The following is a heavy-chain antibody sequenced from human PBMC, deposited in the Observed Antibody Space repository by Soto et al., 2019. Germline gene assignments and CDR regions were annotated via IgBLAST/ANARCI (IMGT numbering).Heavy chain of an antibody. D-gene: IGHD6-13*01. CDR3: ARGGSSWSGAWYFEL. J-gene: IGHJ2*01. V-gene: IGHV4-59*01. Sequence: PSETLSLTCTVSGGSISHYYWSWIRQPPGKGLEWIGYIYYSGSANYNPSLKSRVIISVDTSKNQFSLKLSSVTAADTAVYFCARGGSSWSGAWYFELWGRGTLVTVSS. CDR2: IYYSGSA. CDR1: GGSISHYY.